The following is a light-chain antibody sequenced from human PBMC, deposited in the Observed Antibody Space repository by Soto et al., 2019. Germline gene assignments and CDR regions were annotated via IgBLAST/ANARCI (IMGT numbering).Light chain of an antibody. CDR2: GAS. V-gene: IGKV3-15*01. Sequence: EIVMTQSPATLSVSPGERATLSCRASQSVSSNLAWYQQKPGQAPRLLIYGASTRATDITARLSGSGSRTEVSHTISTLPSANFAVDYCQQYNNWRSWTFGQGTKVEIK. CDR1: QSVSSN. J-gene: IGKJ1*01. CDR3: QQYNNWRSWT.